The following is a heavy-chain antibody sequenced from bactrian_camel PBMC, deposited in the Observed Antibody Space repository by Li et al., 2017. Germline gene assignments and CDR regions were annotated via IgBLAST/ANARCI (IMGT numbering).Heavy chain of an antibody. V-gene: IGHV3-3*01. CDR3: AADVGSMSGNCQPNY. Sequence: QVQLVESGGGSVQAGGSLRLSCVASGHTYSSMCMGWFRQAPGKEREGVAHIYTSSGGSTFYADSVKGRFTISEDSDKNTVYLEMNGLKPEDTAMYYCAADVGSMSGNCQPNYWGQGTQVTVS. D-gene: IGHD6*01. CDR1: GHTYSSMC. J-gene: IGHJ4*01. CDR2: IYTSSGGST.